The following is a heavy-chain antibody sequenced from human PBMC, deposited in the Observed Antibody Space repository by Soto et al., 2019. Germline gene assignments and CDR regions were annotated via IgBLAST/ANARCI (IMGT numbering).Heavy chain of an antibody. Sequence: PGGSLRLSCAASGFIFNNYVMTWVRQAPGKGLEWVSGVKGNGGSTHYADSVKGRFTISRDNSKNTLYLQMNSLRAEDTAVYYCAKDLGYYGSGSYYENWFDPWGQGTLVTVSS. V-gene: IGHV3-23*01. CDR1: GFIFNNYV. CDR3: AKDLGYYGSGSYYENWFDP. CDR2: VKGNGGST. J-gene: IGHJ5*02. D-gene: IGHD3-10*01.